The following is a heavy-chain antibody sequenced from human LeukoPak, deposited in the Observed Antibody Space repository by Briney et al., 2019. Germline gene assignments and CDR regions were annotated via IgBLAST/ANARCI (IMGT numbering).Heavy chain of an antibody. D-gene: IGHD4-17*01. CDR2: IYHSGST. Sequence: SETLSLTCTVSGGSISSGGYYWSWIRQPPGKGLEWIGYIYHSGSTYYNPSLKSRVTISVDRSKNQFSLKLSSVTAADTAVYYCARYGDYVGGDYWGQGTLVTVSS. V-gene: IGHV4-30-2*01. J-gene: IGHJ4*02. CDR1: GGSISSGGYY. CDR3: ARYGDYVGGDY.